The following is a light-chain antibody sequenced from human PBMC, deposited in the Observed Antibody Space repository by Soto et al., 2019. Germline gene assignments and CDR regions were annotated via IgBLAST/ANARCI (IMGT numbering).Light chain of an antibody. CDR1: NRDVGSYNL. CDR2: EVR. Sequence: QSVLTQPASVSGSPGQSITIACTGTNRDVGSYNLVSWYQQRPGEAPKLIISEVRNRPSGISYRFTGSKSGNTASLTISGLQAEDEVDYYCSSYTTTSTLVFGGGTQLTVL. V-gene: IGLV2-14*01. J-gene: IGLJ3*02. CDR3: SSYTTTSTLV.